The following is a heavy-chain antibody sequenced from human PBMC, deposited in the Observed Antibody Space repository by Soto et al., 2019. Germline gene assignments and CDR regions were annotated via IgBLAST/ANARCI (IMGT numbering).Heavy chain of an antibody. CDR3: ARDLLVSASDKNYYDSRVNRFDP. CDR2: IYYSGST. J-gene: IGHJ5*02. D-gene: IGHD3-22*01. V-gene: IGHV4-31*03. CDR1: GGSISSGGYY. Sequence: SETLSLTCTVSGGSISSGGYYWSWIRQHPGKGLEWIGYIYYSGSTYYNPSLKSRVTISVDTSKNQFSLKLSSVTAADTAVYYCARDLLVSASDKNYYDSRVNRFDPWGQGTLVTVSS.